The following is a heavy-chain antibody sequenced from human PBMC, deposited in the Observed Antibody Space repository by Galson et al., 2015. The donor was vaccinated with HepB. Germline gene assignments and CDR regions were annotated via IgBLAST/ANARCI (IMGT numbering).Heavy chain of an antibody. J-gene: IGHJ5*02. Sequence: QSGAEVKKPGESLKVSCKGSGYSSTSYWIGWVRQMPGKGLEWMGIIYPGDSDTRYSPSFQGHVTISADKSLRTAYLQWSSLKASDTAMYYCARQLRDSSSWYGWFDPWGQGTLVTVSS. CDR1: GYSSTSYW. CDR2: IYPGDSDT. CDR3: ARQLRDSSSWYGWFDP. V-gene: IGHV5-51*01. D-gene: IGHD6-13*01.